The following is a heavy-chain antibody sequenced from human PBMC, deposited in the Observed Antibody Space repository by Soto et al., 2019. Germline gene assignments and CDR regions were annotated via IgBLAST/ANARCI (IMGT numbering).Heavy chain of an antibody. CDR2: INHTGGT. J-gene: IGHJ5*02. Sequence: SETLSLTCAVYGGSVNGYYWTWIRQPPGKGLEWIGEINHTGGTHYNPSLKSRVTMSVDTSKNQFSLRLSSVTAADTAIYYCATRITVFGLLIPPFDPWGQGTQVTVSS. CDR3: ATRITVFGLLIPPFDP. D-gene: IGHD3-3*01. V-gene: IGHV4-34*01. CDR1: GGSVNGYY.